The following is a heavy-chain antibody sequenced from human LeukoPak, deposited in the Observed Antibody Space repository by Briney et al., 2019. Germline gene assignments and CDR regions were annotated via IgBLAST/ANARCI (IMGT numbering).Heavy chain of an antibody. CDR2: ISYDGRNK. Sequence: GRSLRLSCVATGFTFRSYGMHWVRQAPGKGMEWVALISYDGRNKYYADSMKGRFTISRDNSKNTLYLQMSSLRAEDTAVYYCASDHGSYTYYFDYWGQGTLVTVSS. D-gene: IGHD3-16*02. V-gene: IGHV3-30*03. CDR3: ASDHGSYTYYFDY. CDR1: GFTFRSYG. J-gene: IGHJ4*02.